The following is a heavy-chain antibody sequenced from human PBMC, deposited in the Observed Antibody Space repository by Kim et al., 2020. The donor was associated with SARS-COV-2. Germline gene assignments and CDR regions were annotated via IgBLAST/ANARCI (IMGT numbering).Heavy chain of an antibody. CDR2: ISTGGDYT. J-gene: IGHJ6*02. CDR3: AKDQRAGAGGYYGMDV. D-gene: IGHD6-19*01. Sequence: GGSLRLSCAASGFTFSNYAMNWVRQPPGKGLEWVSTISTGGDYTYYADSVKGRFTISRDNFKTTLYLEMNSLRAEDTAVYYCAKDQRAGAGGYYGMDVWGQGTTVTVSS. CDR1: GFTFSNYA. V-gene: IGHV3-23*01.